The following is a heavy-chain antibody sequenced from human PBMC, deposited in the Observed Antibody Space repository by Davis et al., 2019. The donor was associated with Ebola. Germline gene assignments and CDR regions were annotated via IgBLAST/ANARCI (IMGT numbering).Heavy chain of an antibody. CDR1: GYTFSNNY. CDR3: ARDPTLYEYWTGYPDF. CDR2: INPSGGTT. D-gene: IGHD3/OR15-3a*01. V-gene: IGHV1-46*01. Sequence: ASVKVSCKASGYTFSNNYIHWVRQAPGQGLEWMGIINPSGGTTSYAQKFQDRVTMTRDTSTSTLYMEISSLRSEDTAVYYCARDPTLYEYWTGYPDFWGQGTQVTVSS. J-gene: IGHJ4*02.